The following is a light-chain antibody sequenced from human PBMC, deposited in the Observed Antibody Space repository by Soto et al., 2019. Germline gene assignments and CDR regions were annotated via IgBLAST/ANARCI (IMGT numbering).Light chain of an antibody. V-gene: IGLV2-14*03. CDR3: SSYTTSSTVL. Sequence: QSALTQPASVSGSPGQSITIPCTGTSSDVGDYHYVSWYQQHPGKAPKLMIYDVSYRPSGVSNRFAGSKSGDTASLTISGLQAGDEADYYCSSYTTSSTVLFGGGTKLTVL. J-gene: IGLJ2*01. CDR1: SSDVGDYHY. CDR2: DVS.